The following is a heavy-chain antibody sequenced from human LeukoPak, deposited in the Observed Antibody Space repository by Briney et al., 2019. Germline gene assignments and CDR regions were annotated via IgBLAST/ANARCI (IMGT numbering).Heavy chain of an antibody. Sequence: GASVKVSFKASGYTFTVYYMHWVRQAPGQGDEWMGWINPNSGGTNYTQKFQGRVTITRDTSISTAYMELSRLRSDDTAVYYCAREGIMFGVVETYYYYGMDVWGQGTTVTVSS. J-gene: IGHJ6*02. D-gene: IGHD3-3*01. CDR2: INPNSGGT. CDR3: AREGIMFGVVETYYYYGMDV. V-gene: IGHV1-2*02. CDR1: GYTFTVYY.